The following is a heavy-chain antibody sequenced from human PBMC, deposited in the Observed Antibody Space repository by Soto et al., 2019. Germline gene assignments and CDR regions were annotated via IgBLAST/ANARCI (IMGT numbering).Heavy chain of an antibody. D-gene: IGHD2-2*02. CDR1: GGSINSGGHY. CDR2: TYYSGST. V-gene: IGHV4-31*11. CDR3: ARGLYTSSTSYFDY. J-gene: IGHJ4*02. Sequence: PSETLSLTCAVSGGSINSGGHYWSWIRQHPGKGLEWIGYTYYSGSTYYSPSLQSRVTISLDTSKSHFSLKLSSMTAADTAVYYCARGLYTSSTSYFDYWGQETLVTVSS.